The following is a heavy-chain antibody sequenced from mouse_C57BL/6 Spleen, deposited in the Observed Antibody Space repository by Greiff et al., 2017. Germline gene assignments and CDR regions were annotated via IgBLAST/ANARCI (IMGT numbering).Heavy chain of an antibody. D-gene: IGHD1-1*01. CDR2: ISSGSSTI. CDR1: GFTFSDYG. Sequence: EVKLVESGGGLVKPGGSLKLSCAASGFTFSDYGMHWVRQAPEKGLEWVAYISSGSSTIYYADTVKGRFTISRDNAKNTLFLQMTSLRSEDTAMYYCAKNSPHYYGSSYYAMDYWGQGTSVTVSS. V-gene: IGHV5-17*01. CDR3: AKNSPHYYGSSYYAMDY. J-gene: IGHJ4*01.